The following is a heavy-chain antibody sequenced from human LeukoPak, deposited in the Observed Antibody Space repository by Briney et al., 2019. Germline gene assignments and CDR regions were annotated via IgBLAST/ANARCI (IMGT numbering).Heavy chain of an antibody. CDR1: GGSISSYY. CDR2: IYYSGST. V-gene: IGHV4-59*01. CDR3: ARALPKWELPPRAFDI. J-gene: IGHJ3*02. Sequence: SETLSLTCTVSGGSISSYYWSWIRQPPGKGLEWVGYIYYSGSTNYNPSLKSRVTISVDTSKNQFSLKLSSVTAADTAVYYCARALPKWELPPRAFDIWGQGTMVTVSS. D-gene: IGHD1-26*01.